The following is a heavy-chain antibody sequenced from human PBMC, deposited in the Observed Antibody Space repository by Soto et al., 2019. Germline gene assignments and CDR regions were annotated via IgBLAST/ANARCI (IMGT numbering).Heavy chain of an antibody. CDR3: ARGEVVTAIFDY. CDR1: GGSISSGGYY. V-gene: IGHV4-31*03. D-gene: IGHD2-21*02. Sequence: SETLSLTCTVSGGSISSGGYYWSWIRQHPGKGLEWIGYIYYSGSTYYNPSLKSRVTISVDTSKNQFSLKLSSVTAADTAVYYWARGEVVTAIFDYWGQGTLVTVSS. CDR2: IYYSGST. J-gene: IGHJ4*02.